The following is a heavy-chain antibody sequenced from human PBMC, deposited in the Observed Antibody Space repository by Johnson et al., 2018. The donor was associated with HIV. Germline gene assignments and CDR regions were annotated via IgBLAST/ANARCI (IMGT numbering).Heavy chain of an antibody. J-gene: IGHJ3*02. V-gene: IGHV3-33*06. D-gene: IGHD3-10*01. CDR1: GFTFSSYW. Sequence: QVQLVESGGGLVQPGGSLRLSCAASGFTFSSYWMNWVRQAPGKGLEWVSGINWNGGSNKYYADSVKGRFTISRDNSKNTLYLQMDSLRAEDTAVYYCAKEGITMEVDIWGQGTTVTVSS. CDR3: AKEGITMEVDI. CDR2: INWNGGSNK.